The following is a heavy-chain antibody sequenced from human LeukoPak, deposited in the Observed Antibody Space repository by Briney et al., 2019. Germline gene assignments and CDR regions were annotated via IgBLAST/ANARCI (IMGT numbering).Heavy chain of an antibody. V-gene: IGHV3-23*01. CDR2: ITDSGSYT. J-gene: IGHJ4*02. CDR3: ARTRYNYGTRLNY. CDR1: GFTFSSYA. D-gene: IGHD5-18*01. Sequence: AGGSLRLSCAASGFTFSSYALSWVRQAPGKGLEWVSGITDSGSYTYYADSVKGRFTISRDNSKNTVYLQMNSLRAEDTAVYYCARTRYNYGTRLNYWGQGTLVTVSS.